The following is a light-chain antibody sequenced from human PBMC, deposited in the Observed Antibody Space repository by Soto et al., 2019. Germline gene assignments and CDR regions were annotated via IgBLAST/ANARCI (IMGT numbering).Light chain of an antibody. CDR3: QYYDSSLSGWV. J-gene: IGLJ3*02. CDR2: GNS. V-gene: IGLV1-40*01. CDR1: SSNIGAGYD. Sequence: QSVLTQPPSVSGAPGQRVTISCTESSSNIGAGYDVHWYQQLPGTAPKLLIYGNSNRPSGVPDRFSGSKSGTSASLAITGLEGEDEADYYCQYYDSSLSGWVFGGGTTLTVL.